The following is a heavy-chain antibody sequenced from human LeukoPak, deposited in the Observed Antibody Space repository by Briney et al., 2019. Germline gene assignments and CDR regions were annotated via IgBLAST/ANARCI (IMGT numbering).Heavy chain of an antibody. V-gene: IGHV4-4*07. D-gene: IGHD3-22*01. CDR3: ARVRTYYYDSSGYLYYMDV. Sequence: SETLSLTCSVSGDSVRSYYWTWIRQPAGKGLEWIGRIYTSGSTNYNPSLKSRVTMSVDTSKNQFSLKLSSVTAADTAVYYCARVRTYYYDSSGYLYYMDVWGKGTTVTVSS. CDR1: GDSVRSYY. CDR2: IYTSGST. J-gene: IGHJ6*03.